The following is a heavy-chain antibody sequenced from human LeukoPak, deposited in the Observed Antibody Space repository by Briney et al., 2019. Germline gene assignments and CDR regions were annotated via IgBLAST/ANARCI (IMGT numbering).Heavy chain of an antibody. J-gene: IGHJ4*02. D-gene: IGHD6-13*01. CDR1: GFTFSSYA. CDR2: ISSSSSYI. CDR3: ARGGGSSWYGGYFDY. Sequence: PGGSLRLSCAASGFTFSSYAMSWVRQAPGKGLEWVSSISSSSSYIYYADSVKGRFTISRDNAKNSLYLQMNSLRAEDTAVYYCARGGGSSWYGGYFDYWGQGTLVTVSS. V-gene: IGHV3-21*01.